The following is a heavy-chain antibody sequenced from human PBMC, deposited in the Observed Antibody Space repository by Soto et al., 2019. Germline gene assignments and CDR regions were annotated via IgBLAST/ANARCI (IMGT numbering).Heavy chain of an antibody. D-gene: IGHD1-26*01. Sequence: VGSLRLSCVASGFSITSFAMNWVRQAPGKGLEWASAISASGGSTYADSVKGRFTISRDNSKNTLYLQMNSLRVEDTAVYYCAKVLSSGSYSGALEYWGQGALVTVSS. CDR2: ISASGGST. V-gene: IGHV3-23*01. CDR1: GFSITSFA. CDR3: AKVLSSGSYSGALEY. J-gene: IGHJ4*02.